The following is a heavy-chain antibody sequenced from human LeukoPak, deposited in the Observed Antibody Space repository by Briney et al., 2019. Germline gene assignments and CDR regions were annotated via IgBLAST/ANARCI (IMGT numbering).Heavy chain of an antibody. Sequence: GGSLRLSCAASGFTFSSYGMHWVRQAPGKGLEWVAFIRYDGSNKYYADSVKGRFTISRDNSKNTLYLQMNSLRAEDTAVYYCAKDRKLSPYYFDYWGQGTLVTISS. J-gene: IGHJ4*02. CDR1: GFTFSSYG. D-gene: IGHD3-16*02. V-gene: IGHV3-30*02. CDR2: IRYDGSNK. CDR3: AKDRKLSPYYFDY.